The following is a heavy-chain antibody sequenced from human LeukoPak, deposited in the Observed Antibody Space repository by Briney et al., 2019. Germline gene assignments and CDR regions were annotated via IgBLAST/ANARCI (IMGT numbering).Heavy chain of an antibody. Sequence: PGGSLRLSCAASGFTFSSYSMNWVRQAPGKGLEWVSSISSSSSYIYYADSVKGRFTISRGNAKNSLYLQMNSLRAEDTAVYYCARDYYDSSGYYHLDYWGQGTLVTVSS. CDR2: ISSSSSYI. J-gene: IGHJ4*02. V-gene: IGHV3-21*01. CDR3: ARDYYDSSGYYHLDY. D-gene: IGHD3-22*01. CDR1: GFTFSSYS.